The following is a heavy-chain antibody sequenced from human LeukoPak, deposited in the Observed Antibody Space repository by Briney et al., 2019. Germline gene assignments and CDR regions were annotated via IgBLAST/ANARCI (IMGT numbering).Heavy chain of an antibody. CDR3: ARDRAVGASDSYDL. V-gene: IGHV3-11*04. D-gene: IGHD4-23*01. J-gene: IGHJ3*01. CDR2: ISTSDRRV. Sequence: GGSLRFSCIGSGFTFSDRYMAWIRQRPGKGLEWLSYISTSDRRVYLADSVKGRFTVSRDDARKSLFLQMNSLRPDDTAVYYCARDRAVGASDSYDLWGPGTMVIVSS. CDR1: GFTFSDRY.